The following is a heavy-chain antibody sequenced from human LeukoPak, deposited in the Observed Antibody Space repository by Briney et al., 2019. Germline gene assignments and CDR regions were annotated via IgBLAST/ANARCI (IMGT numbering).Heavy chain of an antibody. J-gene: IGHJ3*02. Sequence: PSETLTLPCTASGGPISSYIWSWIRQPPGKGLEWIGYIYSSGSTNYSPSLKSRVTISVDTSKNQFSLNLYSVTAADTAVYYCARRYSGYANAFYIWGQGTMVTVSS. CDR1: GGPISSYI. D-gene: IGHD5-12*01. CDR2: IYSSGST. CDR3: ARRYSGYANAFYI. V-gene: IGHV4-59*08.